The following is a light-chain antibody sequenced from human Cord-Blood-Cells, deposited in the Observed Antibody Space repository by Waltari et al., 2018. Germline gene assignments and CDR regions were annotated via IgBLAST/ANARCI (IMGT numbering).Light chain of an antibody. CDR2: GAA. CDR3: QQYNNWATST. J-gene: IGKJ1*01. CDR1: QSVSSN. Sequence: EIVMTQSPATLSVSPGARATLSCRASQSVSSNLAWYQQKPGQAPSLLISGAATRATGIPARFSGRGCGTEFTLTISSLQSEDCAVYYCQQYNNWATSTFGQGTKVEIK. V-gene: IGKV3-15*01.